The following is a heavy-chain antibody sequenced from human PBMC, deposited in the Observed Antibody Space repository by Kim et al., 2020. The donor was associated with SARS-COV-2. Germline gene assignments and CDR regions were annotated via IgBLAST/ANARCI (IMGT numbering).Heavy chain of an antibody. J-gene: IGHJ4*02. CDR2: INHSGST. V-gene: IGHV4-34*01. CDR1: GGSFSGYY. D-gene: IGHD3-9*01. Sequence: SETLSLTCAVYGGSFSGYYWSWIRQPPGKGLEWIGEINHSGSTNYNPSLKSRVTISVDTSKNQFSLKLSSVTAADTAVYYCARGASLRWLRYFDPCFDYWGQGTLVTVSS. CDR3: ARGASLRWLRYFDPCFDY.